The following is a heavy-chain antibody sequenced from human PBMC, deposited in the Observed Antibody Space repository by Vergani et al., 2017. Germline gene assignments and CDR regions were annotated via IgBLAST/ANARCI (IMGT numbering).Heavy chain of an antibody. V-gene: IGHV3-33*01. CDR3: ARGLRGATNAFDI. D-gene: IGHD1-26*01. Sequence: QVQLVESGGGVVQPGRSLRLSCAASGFTFSSYGMHWVRPAPGKGLEWVAVIWYDGSNKYYADSVKGRFTISRDNSKNTLYLQMNSLRAEDTAVYYCARGLRGATNAFDIWGQGTMVTVSS. J-gene: IGHJ3*02. CDR1: GFTFSSYG. CDR2: IWYDGSNK.